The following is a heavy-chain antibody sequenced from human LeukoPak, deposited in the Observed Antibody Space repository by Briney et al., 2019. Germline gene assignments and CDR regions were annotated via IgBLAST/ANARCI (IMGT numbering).Heavy chain of an antibody. CDR2: MTGPADTT. CDR1: GFSVSDYS. J-gene: IGHJ4*02. CDR3: AKGAEIDH. Sequence: PGGSLGLSCAVSGFSVSDYSMSWVRQAPGKGLEWLSAMTGPADTTYYAESVKGRFTISRDYSKSMVFLQMNSLRVEDTAIYYCAKGAEIDHWGQGTLVTVSS. V-gene: IGHV3-23*01.